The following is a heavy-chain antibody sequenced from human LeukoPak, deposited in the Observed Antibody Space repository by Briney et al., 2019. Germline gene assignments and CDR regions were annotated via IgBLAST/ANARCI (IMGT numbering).Heavy chain of an antibody. D-gene: IGHD5-24*01. V-gene: IGHV3-21*01. Sequence: GSLRLSCAASGFTFSSYSMNWVRQAPGKGLEWVSSISSSSSYIYYADSVKGRFTISRDNAKNSLYLQMNSLRAEDTAVYYCARDKEMVGWFDPWGQGTLVTVSS. CDR2: ISSSSSYI. CDR3: ARDKEMVGWFDP. J-gene: IGHJ5*02. CDR1: GFTFSSYS.